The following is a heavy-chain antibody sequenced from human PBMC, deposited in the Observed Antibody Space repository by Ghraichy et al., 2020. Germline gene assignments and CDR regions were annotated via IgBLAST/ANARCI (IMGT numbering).Heavy chain of an antibody. CDR2: ISSSSSTI. CDR1: GFTFSSYS. Sequence: GGSLRLSCAASGFTFSSYSMNWVRQAPGKGLEWVSYISSSSSTIYYADSVKGRFTISRDNAKNSLYLQMNSLRDEDTAVYYCARDRLKIKYYDILTGEFDPWGQGTLVTASS. J-gene: IGHJ5*02. D-gene: IGHD3-9*01. V-gene: IGHV3-48*02. CDR3: ARDRLKIKYYDILTGEFDP.